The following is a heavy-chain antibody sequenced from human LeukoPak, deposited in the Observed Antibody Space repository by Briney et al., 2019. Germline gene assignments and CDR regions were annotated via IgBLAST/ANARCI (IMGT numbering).Heavy chain of an antibody. J-gene: IGHJ4*02. V-gene: IGHV1-18*01. CDR3: ARDTESPLGYCTNGVCLGDY. CDR1: GYTFTSYG. CDR2: ISAYNGNT. D-gene: IGHD2-8*01. Sequence: ASVKVSCKASGYTFTSYGISWVRQAPGQGLEWMGWISAYNGNTNYAQKLQGRVTMTTDTSTGTAYMELRSLRSDDTAVYYCARDTESPLGYCTNGVCLGDYWGQGTLVTVSS.